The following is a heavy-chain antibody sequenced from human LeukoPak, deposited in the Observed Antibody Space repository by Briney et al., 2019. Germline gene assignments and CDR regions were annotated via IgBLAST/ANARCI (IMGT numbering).Heavy chain of an antibody. V-gene: IGHV3-43*01. CDR2: LNWGGETT. CDR1: GFDLNDYT. Sequence: GGSLRLSCAASGFDLNDYTMHWVRQAPGKGLEWVALLNWGGETTYYADSVRGRFIISRDISRDSLYLQMDSLRSEDTAFYYCTRDSGPRREAAAGLDHWGQGTLVTVSS. CDR3: TRDSGPRREAAAGLDH. D-gene: IGHD6-13*01. J-gene: IGHJ4*02.